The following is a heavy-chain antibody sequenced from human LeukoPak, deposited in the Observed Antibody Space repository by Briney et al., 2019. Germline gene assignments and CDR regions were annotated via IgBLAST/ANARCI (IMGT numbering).Heavy chain of an antibody. J-gene: IGHJ1*01. D-gene: IGHD3-3*01. Sequence: PGGSLRLSCAASGFTFSSYAMSWVRQAPGKGLEWVSAISGSGGSTYYADSVKGRFTISRDNSKNTLYPQMNSLRAEDTAVYYCAKSRLDYDFWSGYYAYFQHWGQGTLVTVSS. CDR3: AKSRLDYDFWSGYYAYFQH. CDR2: ISGSGGST. V-gene: IGHV3-23*01. CDR1: GFTFSSYA.